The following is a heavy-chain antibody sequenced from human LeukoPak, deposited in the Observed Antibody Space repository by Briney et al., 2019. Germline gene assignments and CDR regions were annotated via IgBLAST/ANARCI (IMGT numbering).Heavy chain of an antibody. CDR1: GYTFTSYA. CDR3: ARGGYSSGWYGTGGDY. D-gene: IGHD6-19*01. J-gene: IGHJ4*02. V-gene: IGHV7-4-1*04. CDR2: INTNTGNP. Sequence: GASVKVSCKASGYTFTSYAMNWVRQAPGQGLEWMGWINTNTGNPTYAQGFTGRFVFSLDTSVSMAYLQISSLKAEDTAVYYCARGGYSSGWYGTGGDYWGQGTLVTVSS.